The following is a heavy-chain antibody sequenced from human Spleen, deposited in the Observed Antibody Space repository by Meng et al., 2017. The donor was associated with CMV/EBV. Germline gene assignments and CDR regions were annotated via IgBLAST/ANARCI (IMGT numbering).Heavy chain of an antibody. CDR2: INHSGST. Sequence: VQLQELGPGLVEPSQTLSLTCTVAGGSMSSGNYYWSWIRQPPGKGLEWIGEINHSGSTNYNPSLKSRVTISVDTSKNQFSLKLSSVTAADTAVYYCASVPIYYGSGSDDYWGQGTLVTVSS. J-gene: IGHJ4*02. CDR3: ASVPIYYGSGSDDY. CDR1: GGSMSSGNYY. D-gene: IGHD3-10*01. V-gene: IGHV4-30-4*01.